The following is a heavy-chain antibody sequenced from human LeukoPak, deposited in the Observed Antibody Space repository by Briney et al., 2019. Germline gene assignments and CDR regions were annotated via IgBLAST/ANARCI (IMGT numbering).Heavy chain of an antibody. CDR3: ARGWQWLSISYYYGMDV. V-gene: IGHV7-4-1*02. Sequence: ASVKVSCKASGYTFTSYAMNWVRQAPGQGLEWMGWINTNTGNPTYAQGFTGRFVFSLDTSVSTAYLQISSLKAEDTAVYYCARGWQWLSISYYYGMDVWGQGTTVTVSS. CDR1: GYTFTSYA. J-gene: IGHJ6*02. CDR2: INTNTGNP. D-gene: IGHD6-19*01.